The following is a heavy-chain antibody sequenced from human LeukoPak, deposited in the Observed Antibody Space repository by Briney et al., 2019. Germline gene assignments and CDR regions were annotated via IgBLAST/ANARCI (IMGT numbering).Heavy chain of an antibody. J-gene: IGHJ4*02. CDR3: ATSRTPRDYYDSSGYRPYYFDY. V-gene: IGHV1-69*06. D-gene: IGHD3-22*01. CDR2: IIPIFGTA. CDR1: GGTFSSYA. Sequence: SVKVSCKASGGTFSSYAISWVRQAPGQGLEWMGGIIPIFGTANYAQKFQGRVTMTEDTSTDTAYMELSSLRSEDTAVYYCATSRTPRDYYDSSGYRPYYFDYWGQGTLVTVSS.